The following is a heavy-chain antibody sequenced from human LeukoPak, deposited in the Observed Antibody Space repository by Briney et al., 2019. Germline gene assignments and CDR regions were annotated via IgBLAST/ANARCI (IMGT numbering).Heavy chain of an antibody. J-gene: IGHJ6*02. Sequence: GGSLRLSCAASGFTFSSYAMSWVRQAPGKGLEWVSAISGSGGSTYYAGSVKGRFTISRDNPKNTLYLQMNSLRAEDTAVYYCAKEKPYGGLPRMDVWGQGTTVTVSS. CDR1: GFTFSSYA. CDR2: ISGSGGST. D-gene: IGHD4-23*01. V-gene: IGHV3-23*01. CDR3: AKEKPYGGLPRMDV.